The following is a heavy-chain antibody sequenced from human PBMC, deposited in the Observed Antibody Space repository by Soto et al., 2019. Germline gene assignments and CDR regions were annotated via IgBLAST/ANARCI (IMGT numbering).Heavy chain of an antibody. Sequence: GLEWMGRIIPILGIANYAQKFQGRVTITADKSTSTAYMELSSLRSEDTAVYYCARERSNFDFWSGYRQSEYYYYLDVWGKGTTVTVSS. J-gene: IGHJ6*03. V-gene: IGHV1-69*04. CDR2: IIPILGIA. CDR3: ARERSNFDFWSGYRQSEYYYYLDV. D-gene: IGHD3-3*01.